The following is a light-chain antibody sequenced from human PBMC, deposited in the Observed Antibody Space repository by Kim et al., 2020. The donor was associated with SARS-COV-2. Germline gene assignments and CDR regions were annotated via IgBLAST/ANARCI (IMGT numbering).Light chain of an antibody. CDR3: QAWDTTTDHPV. CDR1: SIASKT. CDR2: YDS. Sequence: SYELTQPPSVSVAPGETAQISCGRDSIASKTVHWHQQKPGQAPVLVIYYDSDRPSGIPERFSGSNSGTTATLTISRVEAGDEADYFCQAWDTTTDHPVFGGGTQLTVL. V-gene: IGLV3-21*04. J-gene: IGLJ3*02.